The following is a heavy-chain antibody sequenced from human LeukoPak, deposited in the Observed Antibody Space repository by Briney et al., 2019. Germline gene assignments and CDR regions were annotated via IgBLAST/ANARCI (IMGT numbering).Heavy chain of an antibody. CDR3: AKDAYGGATFFYYMDV. V-gene: IGHV3-9*01. Sequence: GRSLRLSCAGSGFTFDDYAMHWVRQTPAKGLEWVSGISWNSGNIAYADFVGGRFTISRDNAKNSLSLQMNSLSDEDTAVYYCAKDAYGGATFFYYMDVWGKGTTVTVSS. D-gene: IGHD2/OR15-2a*01. CDR1: GFTFDDYA. CDR2: ISWNSGNI. J-gene: IGHJ6*03.